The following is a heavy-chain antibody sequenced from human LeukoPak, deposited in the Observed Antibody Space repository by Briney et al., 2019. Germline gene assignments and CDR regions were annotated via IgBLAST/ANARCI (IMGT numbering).Heavy chain of an antibody. Sequence: ASVKVSCKASGYTFTSYGINWVRQAPGQGLEWMGWISAYNGHTNYAQKLQGRVTVSTDTSTSTAYMELRSLRSDDTAVYYCARVGPWVNPDYYYYYMDVWGKGTTVTVSS. CDR3: ARVGPWVNPDYYYYYMDV. CDR2: ISAYNGHT. J-gene: IGHJ6*03. CDR1: GYTFTSYG. V-gene: IGHV1-18*01. D-gene: IGHD1-14*01.